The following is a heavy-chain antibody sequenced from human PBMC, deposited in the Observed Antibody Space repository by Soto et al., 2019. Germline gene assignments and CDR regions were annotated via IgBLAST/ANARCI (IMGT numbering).Heavy chain of an antibody. CDR3: AREVGYIAY. Sequence: EVQLVESGGGLVLPGGSLRLSCAASGFTFSQYGLNWVRQAPGKGLEWVSFISSSSTTQYADSVRGRFTISRYNAKNSMYLQMNSLRAEDTAMYYCAREVGYIAYWRQGALVTVS. D-gene: IGHD6-13*01. J-gene: IGHJ4*02. CDR2: ISSSSTT. CDR1: GFTFSQYG. V-gene: IGHV3-48*01.